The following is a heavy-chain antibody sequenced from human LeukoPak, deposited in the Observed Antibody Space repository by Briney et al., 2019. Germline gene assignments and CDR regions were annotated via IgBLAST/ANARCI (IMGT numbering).Heavy chain of an antibody. CDR2: INTDGSTT. J-gene: IGHJ4*02. Sequence: GGSLRLSCAASEFTFSNYWMHWVRQAPGRGLVWVSRINTDGSTTTYADSVKGRFTISRDNSKNTLYLQMNSLRVEDTAVYYCAKLELATIFWGQGTLVTVSS. CDR1: EFTFSNYW. CDR3: AKLELATIF. D-gene: IGHD5-24*01. V-gene: IGHV3-74*01.